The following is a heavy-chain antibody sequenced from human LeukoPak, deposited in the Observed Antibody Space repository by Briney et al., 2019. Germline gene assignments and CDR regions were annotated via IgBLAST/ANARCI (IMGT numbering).Heavy chain of an antibody. CDR1: GGSFSGYY. CDR3: ARGRFDP. CDR2: INHSGST. Sequence: SETLSLTCAVYGGSFSGYYWSWIRQPPGKGLEWIGEINHSGSTNYNPSLKSRVTISVDTSKNQFSLKLSSVTAADTAVYYCARGRFDPWGQGTLVSVSS. V-gene: IGHV4-34*01. J-gene: IGHJ5*02.